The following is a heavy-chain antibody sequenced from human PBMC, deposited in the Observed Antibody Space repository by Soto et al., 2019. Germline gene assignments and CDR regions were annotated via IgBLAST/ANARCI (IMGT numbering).Heavy chain of an antibody. CDR3: ARILEYSSSWTVPDY. CDR1: GFSLSNARMG. J-gene: IGHJ4*02. V-gene: IGHV2-26*01. CDR2: IFSNDEK. D-gene: IGHD6-6*01. Sequence: QVTLKESGPVLVKPTEPLTLTCTVSGFSLSNARMGVSWIRQPPGKALEWLAHIFSNDEKSYSTSLKSRLTISKDTSKSQVVLTMTNMDPVDTATYYCARILEYSSSWTVPDYWGQGTLVTVSS.